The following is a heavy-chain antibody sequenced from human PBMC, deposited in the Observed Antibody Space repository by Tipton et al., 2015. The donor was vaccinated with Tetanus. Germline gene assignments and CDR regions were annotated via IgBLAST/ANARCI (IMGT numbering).Heavy chain of an antibody. J-gene: IGHJ5*02. CDR3: VRSRGSYLMDS. D-gene: IGHD1-26*01. V-gene: IGHV4-39*07. Sequence: TLSLTCAVSGVSISSSTYFWGWIRQPPGKGLEWIGHIFYTGSRHYSPSFESRVTISVDTSKNQLYLRLTSVTAADTATYFCVRSRGSYLMDSWGPGTLVTVSS. CDR2: IFYTGSR. CDR1: GVSISSSTYF.